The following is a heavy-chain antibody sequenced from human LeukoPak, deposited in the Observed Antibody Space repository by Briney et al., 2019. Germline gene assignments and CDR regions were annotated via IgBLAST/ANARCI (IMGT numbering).Heavy chain of an antibody. Sequence: GGSLRLSCVVSGISFSDSYRTWIRQTPGKGLEWVSYISSSGSTIYYADSVKGRFTISRDNAKNSLYLQMNSLRAEDTAVYYCARDRNTAMVPGGYYYYMDVWGKGTTVTISS. J-gene: IGHJ6*03. CDR3: ARDRNTAMVPGGYYYYMDV. CDR1: GISFSDSY. V-gene: IGHV3-11*01. CDR2: ISSSGSTI. D-gene: IGHD5-18*01.